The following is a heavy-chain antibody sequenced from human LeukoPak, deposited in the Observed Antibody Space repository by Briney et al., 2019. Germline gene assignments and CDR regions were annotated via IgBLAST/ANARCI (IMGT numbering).Heavy chain of an antibody. D-gene: IGHD3-22*01. Sequence: GASVKVSCKASGYTFTGYHMHWVRQAHGQGLEWMGRINPNSGGTKYAQKFQGRVAMTRDTSISTAQMELSRLTSDDTAMYYCAREGRGDSSGYYKGYWGLGTMVTVSS. CDR3: AREGRGDSSGYYKGY. V-gene: IGHV1-2*02. CDR1: GYTFTGYH. J-gene: IGHJ4*02. CDR2: INPNSGGT.